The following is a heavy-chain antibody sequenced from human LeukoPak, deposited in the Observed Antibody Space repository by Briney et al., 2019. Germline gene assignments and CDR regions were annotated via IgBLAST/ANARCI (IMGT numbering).Heavy chain of an antibody. V-gene: IGHV3-11*01. CDR3: ARVVVVPEGTFDY. CDR1: GFTFSDYY. D-gene: IGHD2-2*01. J-gene: IGHJ4*02. CDR2: ISSSGSTK. Sequence: GGSLRLSCAASGFTFSDYYMSWIRQAPGKGLEWVSYISSSGSTKYYADSVKGRFTISRDNAKNSLYLQMNSLRAEDTAVYYCARVVVVPEGTFDYWGQGTLVTVSS.